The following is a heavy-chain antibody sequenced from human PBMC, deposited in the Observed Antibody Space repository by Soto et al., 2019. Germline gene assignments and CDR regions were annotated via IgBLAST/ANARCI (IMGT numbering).Heavy chain of an antibody. Sequence: EVQLLESGGGLVQPGRSLRLSCAASGFTFSSYAMSSVRQAPGKGLEWVSAISGSGGSTYYADSVKGRFTISRDNSKNPLYLQMNSLRAEDTAVYYCAKDRMYYFDYWGQGTLVTVSS. CDR2: ISGSGGST. J-gene: IGHJ4*02. V-gene: IGHV3-23*01. CDR3: AKDRMYYFDY. CDR1: GFTFSSYA.